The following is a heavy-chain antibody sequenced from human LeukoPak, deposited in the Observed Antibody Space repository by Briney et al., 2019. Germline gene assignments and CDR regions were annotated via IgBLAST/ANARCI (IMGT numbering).Heavy chain of an antibody. D-gene: IGHD2/OR15-2a*01. CDR2: IVVGSGNT. V-gene: IGHV1-58*01. CDR3: AVEVISESE. CDR1: GFTFSNSA. J-gene: IGHJ4*02. Sequence: ASVKVSCKASGFTFSNSAVQWVRQARGQRLEWIGWIVVGSGNTNYAQKFQERVTITRDMTTSTAYMELSSLRSEDTAVYYCAVEVISESEWGQGPLVTVSS.